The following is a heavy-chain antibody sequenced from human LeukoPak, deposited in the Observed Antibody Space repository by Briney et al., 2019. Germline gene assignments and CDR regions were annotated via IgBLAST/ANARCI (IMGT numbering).Heavy chain of an antibody. CDR2: INHSGST. CDR3: ARRYCSGGSCSGSYFDY. CDR1: GGSFSGYY. J-gene: IGHJ4*02. D-gene: IGHD2-15*01. V-gene: IGHV4-34*01. Sequence: PSETLSLTCAVYGGSFSGYYWSWIRQPPGKGLEWIGEINHSGSTNYNPSLKSRVTISVDTSKNQFSLKLSSVTAADTAVCYCARRYCSGGSCSGSYFDYWGQGTLVTVSS.